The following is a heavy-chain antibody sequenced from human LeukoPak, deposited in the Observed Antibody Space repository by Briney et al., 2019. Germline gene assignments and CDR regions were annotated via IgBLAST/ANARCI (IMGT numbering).Heavy chain of an antibody. V-gene: IGHV4-38-2*02. J-gene: IGHJ4*02. CDR1: GYSIASGYL. Sequence: SETLSLTCTVSGYSIASGYLWGWIRQTPEKGLEWIATIHHSGRTYYNLSLKSRVTISMDTSRNQFSLKVTSVTAADTALYFCARGGPWELSHRDYFDYWGQGTLVTVSS. CDR2: IHHSGRT. CDR3: ARGGPWELSHRDYFDY. D-gene: IGHD1-26*01.